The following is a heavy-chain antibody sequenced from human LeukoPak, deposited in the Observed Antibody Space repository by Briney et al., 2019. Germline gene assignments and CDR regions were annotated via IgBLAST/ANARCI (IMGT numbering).Heavy chain of an antibody. J-gene: IGHJ3*01. CDR1: GFTFSSYA. Sequence: PGGSLRLSCAASGFTFSSYAMHWVRQAPGKGLEYVSLINSDGGRTYYANSVKGRFTISRDNSKNTLYLQMGNLRLEDMAVYYCASPQGWGQGTMVTVSS. CDR3: ASPQG. V-gene: IGHV3-64*01. CDR2: INSDGGRT.